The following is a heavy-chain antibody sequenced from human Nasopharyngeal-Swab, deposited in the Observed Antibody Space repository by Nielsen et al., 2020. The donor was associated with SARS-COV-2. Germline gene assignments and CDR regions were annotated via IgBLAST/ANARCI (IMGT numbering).Heavy chain of an antibody. CDR3: ARETHDCSSTSCPPGY. CDR2: IIPIFGTA. Sequence: SVQVSCKASGGTFSSYAISWVRQAPGQGVEWMGGIIPIFGTANYSQKFQGRVTITAHESTSTAYMELSSLRSEDTAVYYCARETHDCSSTSCPPGYWGQGTLVTVSS. J-gene: IGHJ4*02. CDR1: GGTFSSYA. V-gene: IGHV1-69*13. D-gene: IGHD2-2*01.